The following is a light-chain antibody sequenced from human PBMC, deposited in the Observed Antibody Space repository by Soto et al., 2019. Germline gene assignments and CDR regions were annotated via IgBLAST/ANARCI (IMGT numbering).Light chain of an antibody. V-gene: IGKV1-33*01. Sequence: DIQMTQSPSSLSASVGGTVTITCQASQDITNCLNWYQQKPGKAPKLLIYDASNLQTGVPSRFSGSGSGTDCTFTISSLQSEDIATYFCQQCDDLPLTLGGGTKVDI. CDR3: QQCDDLPLT. CDR2: DAS. J-gene: IGKJ4*01. CDR1: QDITNC.